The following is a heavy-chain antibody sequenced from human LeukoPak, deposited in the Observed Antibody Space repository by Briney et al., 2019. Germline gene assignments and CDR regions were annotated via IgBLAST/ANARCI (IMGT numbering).Heavy chain of an antibody. CDR2: IYYSGST. V-gene: IGHV4-39*01. CDR3: ARLDFWSGYYMRYFDY. Sequence: SETLSLTCTVSGGSISSSSYYWGWIRQPPGKGLEWIGSIYYSGSTYYNPSLKSRVTISVDTSKNEFSLKLSSVTAADTAVYYCARLDFWSGYYMRYFDYWGQGTLVTVSS. CDR1: GGSISSSSYY. D-gene: IGHD3-3*01. J-gene: IGHJ4*02.